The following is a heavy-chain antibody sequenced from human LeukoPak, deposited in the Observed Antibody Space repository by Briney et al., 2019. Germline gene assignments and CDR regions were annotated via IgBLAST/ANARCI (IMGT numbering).Heavy chain of an antibody. D-gene: IGHD3-3*01. V-gene: IGHV3-23*01. Sequence: GGSLRLSCAASGFTFRSYAMSWVRQAPGKGLEWVSGISGSGTSTYYADSVKGRVITSRDNSKNTLYFLMSSLRAEDTAVYFCAKDENYDYRSDYKTGFDYWGLGTLVTVSS. CDR1: GFTFRSYA. CDR3: AKDENYDYRSDYKTGFDY. J-gene: IGHJ4*02. CDR2: ISGSGTST.